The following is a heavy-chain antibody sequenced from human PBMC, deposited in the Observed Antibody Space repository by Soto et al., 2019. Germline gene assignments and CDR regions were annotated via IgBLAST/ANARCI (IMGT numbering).Heavy chain of an antibody. CDR3: ARDGGWKGSISPRPNRDV. Sequence: QVQLVQSGAEVKKPGASVKVSCKASGYTFTSYAMHWVRQAPGQRLEWMGWINAGNGNTKYSQKFQGRVTITRDTSGNTAYKELRSLRSEDTAVYYYARDGGWKGSISPRPNRDVWGKATTVSVSS. J-gene: IGHJ6*03. D-gene: IGHD6-19*01. V-gene: IGHV1-3*01. CDR1: GYTFTSYA. CDR2: INAGNGNT.